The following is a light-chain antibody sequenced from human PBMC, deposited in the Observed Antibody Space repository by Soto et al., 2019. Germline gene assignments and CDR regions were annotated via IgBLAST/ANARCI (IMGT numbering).Light chain of an antibody. V-gene: IGKV3-20*01. J-gene: IGKJ3*01. Sequence: EIVLTQSPGTLSLSPGERATLSCRASQSVSNNYFAWYQQKHGQTPRLLIYDVSNRATGIPDRFSGSASGTDFTLTISRLEPEDFAVYYWQQYGSLPFTFGPGTKVDIK. CDR1: QSVSNNY. CDR3: QQYGSLPFT. CDR2: DVS.